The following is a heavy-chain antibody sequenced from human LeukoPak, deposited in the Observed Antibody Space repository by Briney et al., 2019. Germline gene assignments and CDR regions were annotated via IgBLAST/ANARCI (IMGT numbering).Heavy chain of an antibody. Sequence: SVTLSLTCSLSGYSLSSGYYWTWLRQPPAKGLAWIGCMYLCGCAYNNPSLTNGVTISVDTSKNQFSVKLNSVSAADTAVNFCARGGGNGGGCVGPYYYMDVWGKGTTVTVSS. V-gene: IGHV4-38-2*02. CDR1: GYSLSSGYY. J-gene: IGHJ6*03. CDR3: ARGGGNGGGCVGPYYYMDV. D-gene: IGHD4-23*01. CDR2: MYLCGCA.